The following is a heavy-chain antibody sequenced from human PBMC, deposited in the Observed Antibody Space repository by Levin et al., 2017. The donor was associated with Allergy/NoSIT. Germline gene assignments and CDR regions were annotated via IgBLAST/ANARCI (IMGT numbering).Heavy chain of an antibody. CDR1: GGSISGGGYH. V-gene: IGHV4-31*03. CDR3: AREDGSTFDF. Sequence: PSETLSLTCTVSGGSISGGGYHWTWIRQHPEKGLEWIGYIYYSGSTFYNPSLKSRLMISVDTSKNQFTLNVSSVTAADTAVYYCAREDGSTFDFWGQGALVTVAS. D-gene: IGHD2-2*03. J-gene: IGHJ4*02. CDR2: IYYSGST.